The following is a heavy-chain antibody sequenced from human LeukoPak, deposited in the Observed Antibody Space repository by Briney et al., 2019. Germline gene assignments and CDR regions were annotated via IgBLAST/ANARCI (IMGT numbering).Heavy chain of an antibody. CDR3: ALGLGYCTNGVCTGDAFDI. CDR2: IIPIFGTA. J-gene: IGHJ3*02. Sequence: SVKVSCKASGGTFSSYAISWVRQAPGQALEWMGGIIPIFGTANYAQKFQGRVTITTDESTSTAYMELSSLRSEDTAVYYCALGLGYCTNGVCTGDAFDIWGQGTMVTVSS. D-gene: IGHD2-8*01. V-gene: IGHV1-69*05. CDR1: GGTFSSYA.